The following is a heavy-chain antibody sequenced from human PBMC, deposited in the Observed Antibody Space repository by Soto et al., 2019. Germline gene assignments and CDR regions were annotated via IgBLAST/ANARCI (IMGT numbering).Heavy chain of an antibody. CDR3: ARGPVAGRRFAY. CDR1: GGTFSSYA. Sequence: ASVKVSCKASGGTFSSYAISCVRQAPGQGLEWMGVIIPSGGSTSYAQKFQGRVTMTRDTSTSTVYMELSSLRSEDTAVYYCARGPVAGRRFAYWGQGTLVTVSS. D-gene: IGHD6-19*01. V-gene: IGHV1-46*01. CDR2: IIPSGGST. J-gene: IGHJ4*02.